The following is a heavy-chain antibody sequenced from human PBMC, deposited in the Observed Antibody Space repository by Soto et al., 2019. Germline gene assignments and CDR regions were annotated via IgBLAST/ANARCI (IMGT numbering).Heavy chain of an antibody. D-gene: IGHD3-10*01. CDR1: GFSLSTSGVG. Sequence: QITLKESGPTLLKPTQTLTLTCTFSGFSLSTSGVGVVWIRQPPGKALQWLALMYWDEDERFSTSLRNTLTITKDTSKNQVVLTMTNMDPVDTATYYCAHQPYYYGSGTIDVWGQGTTVTVSS. CDR3: AHQPYYYGSGTIDV. V-gene: IGHV2-5*02. J-gene: IGHJ6*02. CDR2: MYWDEDE.